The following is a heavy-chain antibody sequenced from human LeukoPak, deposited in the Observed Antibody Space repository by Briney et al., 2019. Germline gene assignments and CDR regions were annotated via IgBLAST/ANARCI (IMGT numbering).Heavy chain of an antibody. V-gene: IGHV3-53*05. CDR1: GFTVSSNH. CDR2: IYSGGST. D-gene: IGHD4/OR15-4a*01. CDR3: ARQLTTLTYGGFDY. Sequence: GGSLRLSCAASGFTVSSNHMNWVRQAPGKGLEWVSVIYSGGSTYYAESVKGRFTISRDNSKNTLYLQMNSLRAEDTAVYYCARQLTTLTYGGFDYWGQGTLVTVSS. J-gene: IGHJ4*02.